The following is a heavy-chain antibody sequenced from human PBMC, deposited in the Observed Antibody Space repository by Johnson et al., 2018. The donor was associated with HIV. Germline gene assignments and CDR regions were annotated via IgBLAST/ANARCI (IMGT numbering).Heavy chain of an antibody. D-gene: IGHD5-24*01. V-gene: IGHV3-30*03. CDR1: GFTFSSYG. Sequence: QVQLVESGGGVVQPGRSLRLSCAASGFTFSSYGMHWVRQAPGKGLEWVAVISYDGTNKYYADSVKGRFTISRDNSKNTLYLQMKSLRAEDTAVYYCARRSGYAFDIWGQGTMVTVSS. CDR2: ISYDGTNK. J-gene: IGHJ3*02. CDR3: ARRSGYAFDI.